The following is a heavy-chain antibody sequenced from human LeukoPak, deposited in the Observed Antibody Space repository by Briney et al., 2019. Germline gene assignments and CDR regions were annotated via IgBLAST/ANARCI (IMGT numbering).Heavy chain of an antibody. CDR3: ARVVSSGWYVHPTLDY. CDR1: GYTFSDYY. J-gene: IGHJ4*02. V-gene: IGHV1-2*02. D-gene: IGHD6-19*01. Sequence: GASMKVSCKASGYTFSDYYIHWVRQAPGQGLEWMAWINPSNGDTNYAQKFQGRVTMTRDTSISTAYMELTRLISDDTAVYYCARVVSSGWYVHPTLDYWGQGALVTVSS. CDR2: INPSNGDT.